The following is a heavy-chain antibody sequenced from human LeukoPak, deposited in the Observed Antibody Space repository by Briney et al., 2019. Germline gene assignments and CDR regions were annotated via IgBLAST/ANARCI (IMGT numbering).Heavy chain of an antibody. CDR2: ISTAGDP. D-gene: IGHD2-2*01. Sequence: GGSLRLSCTASGFTFSSYDMHWVRQDKGKGLEWVSAISTAGDPYYLGSVKGRFTISRENAKDSFYLQMNSLRAGDTAVYYCAGQARPGAAEGAFDIWGQGTTVTVSS. V-gene: IGHV3-13*05. CDR3: AGQARPGAAEGAFDI. CDR1: GFTFSSYD. J-gene: IGHJ3*02.